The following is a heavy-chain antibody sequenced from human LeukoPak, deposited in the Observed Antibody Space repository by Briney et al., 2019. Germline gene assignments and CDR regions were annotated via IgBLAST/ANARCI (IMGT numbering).Heavy chain of an antibody. V-gene: IGHV4-59*12. CDR3: ARDGTDSNHNYYYYYMDV. J-gene: IGHJ6*03. D-gene: IGHD4-11*01. Sequence: SETLFLTRTVSGGSLSSYYWSCIREPPGKGLEWIGYIYYSGSTNYNPSLKSRVTISVDTSKNQFSLKLSSVTAADTAVYYCARDGTDSNHNYYYYYMDVWGKGTTVTVSS. CDR1: GGSLSSYY. CDR2: IYYSGST.